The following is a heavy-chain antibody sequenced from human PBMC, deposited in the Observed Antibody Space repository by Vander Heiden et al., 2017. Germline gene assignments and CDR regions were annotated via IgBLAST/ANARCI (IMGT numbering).Heavy chain of an antibody. CDR3: ATGQLDPDAFDI. J-gene: IGHJ3*02. Sequence: EVQLVESGGGLVKPGGSLRLSCAASGFTFRSYSMNWVRQAPGKGLEWVSSISSSSSYIYYADSVKGRFTISRDNAKNSLYLQMNSLRAEDTAVYYCATGQLDPDAFDIWGQGTMVTVSS. V-gene: IGHV3-21*01. D-gene: IGHD6-6*01. CDR2: ISSSSSYI. CDR1: GFTFRSYS.